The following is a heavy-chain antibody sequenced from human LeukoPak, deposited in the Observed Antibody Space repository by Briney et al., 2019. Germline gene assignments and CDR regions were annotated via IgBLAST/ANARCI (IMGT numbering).Heavy chain of an antibody. Sequence: SVKVSCKASGGTFSSYAISWVRQAPGQGLEWMGRIIPISGIANYAQKFQGRVTITADKSTSTAYMELSSLRSEDTAVYYCARGREEDSSGYYYGFDYWGQGTLVTVSS. CDR3: ARGREEDSSGYYYGFDY. CDR1: GGTFSSYA. J-gene: IGHJ4*02. CDR2: IIPISGIA. D-gene: IGHD3-22*01. V-gene: IGHV1-69*04.